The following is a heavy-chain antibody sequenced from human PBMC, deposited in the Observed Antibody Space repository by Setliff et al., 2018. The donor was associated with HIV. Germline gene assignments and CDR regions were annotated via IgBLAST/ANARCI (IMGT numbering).Heavy chain of an antibody. CDR3: ARDQTGVAAAAFGGGSAWSDEGFDI. Sequence: SVKVSCKATGGTFSTYGFNWVRQAPGQGLEWMGGIIPMYNIPAYAQKFQGRVTFTADESTSTAYMELSSLSSEDTAVYYCARDQTGVAAAAFGGGSAWSDEGFDIWGQGTMVTVSS. D-gene: IGHD6-13*01. CDR1: GGTFSTYG. V-gene: IGHV1-69*13. J-gene: IGHJ3*02. CDR2: IIPMYNIP.